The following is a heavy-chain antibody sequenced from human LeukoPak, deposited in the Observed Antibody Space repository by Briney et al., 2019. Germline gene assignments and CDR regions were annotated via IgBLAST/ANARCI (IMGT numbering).Heavy chain of an antibody. D-gene: IGHD3-10*01. J-gene: IGHJ4*02. CDR2: ISYSGTT. CDR1: SGSISSSPYY. V-gene: IGHV4-39*01. Sequence: SETLSLTCTVSSGSISSSPYYWGGLRQSPGKGLEWIGSISYSGTTYYNPSLKSRVTISVDTSKNQFSLKLSSVTAADSAVYYCAANSADYNTLGSSYKVWGQGTLVTVSS. CDR3: AANSADYNTLGSSYKV.